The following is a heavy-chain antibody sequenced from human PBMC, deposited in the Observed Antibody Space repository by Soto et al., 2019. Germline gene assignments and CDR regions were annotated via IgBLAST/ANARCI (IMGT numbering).Heavy chain of an antibody. CDR3: AKDVVVGDTAGLGYYYDYSGMDV. CDR1: GFTFSSYG. V-gene: IGHV3-30*18. CDR2: ISYDGSNK. Sequence: GGSLRLSCAASGFTFSSYGMHWVRQAPGKGLEWVAVISYDGSNKYYADSVKGRFTISRGNSKNTLYLQINSLRGEDTAVYYCAKDVVVGDTAGLGYYYDYSGMDVWGQGTTVTVSS. J-gene: IGHJ6*02. D-gene: IGHD1-26*01.